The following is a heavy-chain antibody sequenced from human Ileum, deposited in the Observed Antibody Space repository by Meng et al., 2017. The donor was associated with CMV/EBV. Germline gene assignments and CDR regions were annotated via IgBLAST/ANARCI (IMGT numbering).Heavy chain of an antibody. CDR3: ARGSSSWAFDY. CDR2: VYSSGST. CDR1: GGSISGYY. V-gene: IGHV4-4*07. J-gene: IGHJ4*02. Sequence: QVQLQESGPGLVKPSETSSLTCTVSGGSISGYYWSWIRQPATKGLEWIGRVYSSGSTDYNPSLQSRVTMSVDTSKNQFSLKLSSVTAADTAVYYCARGSSSWAFDYWGQGTLVTVSS. D-gene: IGHD2-2*01.